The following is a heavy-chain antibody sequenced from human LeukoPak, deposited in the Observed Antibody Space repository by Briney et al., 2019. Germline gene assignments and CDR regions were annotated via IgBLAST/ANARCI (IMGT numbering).Heavy chain of an antibody. V-gene: IGHV4-59*01. Sequence: PSETLSLTCTVSGGSISSYYWSWIRQPPGKGLEWIGYVYYSGSTNYNPSLKSRVTISVDTSKNHFSLKLSSVTAADTAVYYCARGMHLALDYWGQGTLVTVSS. CDR1: GGSISSYY. CDR3: ARGMHLALDY. J-gene: IGHJ4*02. CDR2: VYYSGST.